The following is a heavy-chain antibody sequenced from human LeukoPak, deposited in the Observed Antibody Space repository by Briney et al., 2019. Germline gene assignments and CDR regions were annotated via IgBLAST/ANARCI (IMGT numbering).Heavy chain of an antibody. CDR3: ARVYSYGYSYYYYYMDV. J-gene: IGHJ6*03. V-gene: IGHV3-7*01. CDR2: IKQDGSEK. Sequence: GGSLRLSCAASGLTFSSYWMSWVRQTPGKGLEWVANIKQDGSEKYYVDSVKGRFTISRDNAKNSLYLQMNSLRAEDTAVYYCARVYSYGYSYYYYYMDVWGKGTTVTVSS. CDR1: GLTFSSYW. D-gene: IGHD5-18*01.